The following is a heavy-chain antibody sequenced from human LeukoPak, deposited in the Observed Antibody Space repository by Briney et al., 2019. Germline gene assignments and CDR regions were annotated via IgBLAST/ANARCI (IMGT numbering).Heavy chain of an antibody. Sequence: PSESLSLTCTVSGDSISPNYWSWIRQPPGKGLEWIGYIHYTGNTNYNPSLKSRVTISVNTSKNQFSLKLSSVTAADTAGYYCARSGTATSFYYYYYMDVWGKGTTVTVSS. CDR3: ARSGTATSFYYYYYMDV. CDR1: GDSISPNY. J-gene: IGHJ6*03. CDR2: IHYTGNT. V-gene: IGHV4-59*01. D-gene: IGHD4-17*01.